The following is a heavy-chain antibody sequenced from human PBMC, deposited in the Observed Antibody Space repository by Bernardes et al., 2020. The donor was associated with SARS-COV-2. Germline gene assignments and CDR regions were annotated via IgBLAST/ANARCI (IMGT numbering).Heavy chain of an antibody. CDR2: IKQDGSET. CDR3: ATEDHFDIGY. V-gene: IGHV3-7*03. D-gene: IGHD3-22*01. Sequence: GGSLRLSCVVSGLSFNRHWMNWVRQAPGKGLEWVANIKQDGSETYYVDSVKGRFTISRDNARNSLFLQMNSLRVEDTAVYYCATEDHFDIGYWGQGTLVTVSS. CDR1: GLSFNRHW. J-gene: IGHJ4*02.